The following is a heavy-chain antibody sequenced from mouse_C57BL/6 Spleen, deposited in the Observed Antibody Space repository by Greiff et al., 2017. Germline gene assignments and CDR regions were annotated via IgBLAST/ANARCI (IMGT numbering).Heavy chain of an antibody. CDR2: IDPEDGET. J-gene: IGHJ3*01. D-gene: IGHD2-3*01. CDR3: ATWLLPFAY. CDR1: GFNIKDYY. V-gene: IGHV14-2*01. Sequence: VQLQQSGAELVKPGASVKLSCTASGFNIKDYYMHWVKQRTEQGLEWIGRIDPEDGETKYAPNFQGKATITADTSSNTAYLQLSSLTSEDTAVYYCATWLLPFAYGGQGTLVTVSA.